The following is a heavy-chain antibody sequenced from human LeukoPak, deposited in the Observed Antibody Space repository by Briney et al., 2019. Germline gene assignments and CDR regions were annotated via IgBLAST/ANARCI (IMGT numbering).Heavy chain of an antibody. CDR2: ISGSGGGT. Sequence: GGSLRLSCACSGFTFSSYSMNWVRQAPGKGLEWVSAISGSGGGTYYADSVKGRFTISRDNSKNTLYLQMNSLRAEHAAVYYCAEEPPSYCSRSGSPNRFDPWGQGTLVTVSS. CDR1: GFTFSSYS. D-gene: IGHD3-10*01. J-gene: IGHJ5*02. CDR3: AEEPPSYCSRSGSPNRFDP. V-gene: IGHV3-23*01.